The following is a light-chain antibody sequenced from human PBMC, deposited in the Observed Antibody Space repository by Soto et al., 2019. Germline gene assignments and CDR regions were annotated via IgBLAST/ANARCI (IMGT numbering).Light chain of an antibody. CDR2: SAS. Sequence: AIQMTQSPSSLSASVGDRVTITCRASQGIRDDLAWYQQKPGKAPKLLIYSASSLPSGVPSRFSGSGSGTDFTLTISSLQPEDFATYFCLHDYEFPFTFGPGTRLDIK. J-gene: IGKJ3*01. V-gene: IGKV1-6*01. CDR1: QGIRDD. CDR3: LHDYEFPFT.